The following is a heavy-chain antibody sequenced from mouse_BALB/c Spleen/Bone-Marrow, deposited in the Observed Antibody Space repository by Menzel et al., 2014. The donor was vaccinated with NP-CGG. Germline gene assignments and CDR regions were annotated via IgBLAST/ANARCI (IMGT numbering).Heavy chain of an antibody. CDR3: ARWYNWDAFAY. D-gene: IGHD4-1*01. Sequence: VMLVESGPELVRPGVSVKISCKGSGYTFTDYAMHWVKQSHAKSLEWIGVISTYSGNTNYNQKFKGKATMTVEKSSSTAYMELARLTSEDSAIYYCARWYNWDAFAYWGQGTLVTVSA. J-gene: IGHJ3*01. CDR2: ISTYSGNT. V-gene: IGHV1-67*01. CDR1: GYTFTDYA.